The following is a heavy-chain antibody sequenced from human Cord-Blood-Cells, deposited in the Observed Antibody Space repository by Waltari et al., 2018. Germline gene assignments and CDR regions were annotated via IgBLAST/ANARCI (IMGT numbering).Heavy chain of an antibody. D-gene: IGHD2-2*01. Sequence: QVQLVQSGAEVKKPGSSVKVSCKASGGTFSSYAISWVRQAPGQGLEWMGGIIPIFGTANYAQKFQGRVTITADESTSTAYMELSSLRSEDTAVYYCARGKDIVVVPAAPLSCGMDVWGQGTTVTVSS. CDR2: IIPIFGTA. J-gene: IGHJ6*02. CDR1: GGTFSSYA. V-gene: IGHV1-69*12. CDR3: ARGKDIVVVPAAPLSCGMDV.